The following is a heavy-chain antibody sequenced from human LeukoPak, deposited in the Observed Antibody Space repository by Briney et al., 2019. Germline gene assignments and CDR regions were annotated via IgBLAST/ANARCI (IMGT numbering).Heavy chain of an antibody. D-gene: IGHD3-3*01. CDR3: AKDLLNLYYDFWSGYSGAFDI. V-gene: IGHV3-23*01. Sequence: GGSLRLSCAGSGFTFSSYAMSWVRHAPGKGLEWVSAISGSGGSTYYADSVKGRFTISRDNSKNTLYLQMNSLRAEDTAVYYCAKDLLNLYYDFWSGYSGAFDIWGQGTMVTVSS. CDR2: ISGSGGST. CDR1: GFTFSSYA. J-gene: IGHJ3*02.